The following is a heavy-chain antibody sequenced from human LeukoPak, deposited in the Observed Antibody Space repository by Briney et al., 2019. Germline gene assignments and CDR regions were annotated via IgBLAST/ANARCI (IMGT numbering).Heavy chain of an antibody. Sequence: PGGSLRLSCAASGFTFDDYAMHWVRQAPGKGLEWVSGISWNSGSIGYADSVKGRFTISRDNAKNSLYLQMNSLRAEDTALCYCAKDTGHYYDSSGNNWFDPWGQGTLVTVSS. D-gene: IGHD3-22*01. CDR3: AKDTGHYYDSSGNNWFDP. J-gene: IGHJ5*02. CDR1: GFTFDDYA. V-gene: IGHV3-9*01. CDR2: ISWNSGSI.